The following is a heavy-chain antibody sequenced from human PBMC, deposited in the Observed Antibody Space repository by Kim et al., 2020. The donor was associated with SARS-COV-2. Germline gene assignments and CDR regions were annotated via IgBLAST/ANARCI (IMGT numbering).Heavy chain of an antibody. J-gene: IGHJ6*02. Sequence: SETLSHTCAVYGGSFSGYYWSWIRQPPGKGLEWIGEINHSGSTNYNPSLKSRVTISVDTSKNQFSLKLSSVTAADTAVYYCARARLRTTYCSGGSCYPYYYYYGMDVWGQGTTVTVSS. CDR1: GGSFSGYY. CDR2: INHSGST. V-gene: IGHV4-34*01. CDR3: ARARLRTTYCSGGSCYPYYYYYGMDV. D-gene: IGHD2-15*01.